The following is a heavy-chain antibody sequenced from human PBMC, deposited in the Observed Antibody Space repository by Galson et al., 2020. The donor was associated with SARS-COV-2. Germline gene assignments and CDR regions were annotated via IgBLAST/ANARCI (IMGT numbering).Heavy chain of an antibody. J-gene: IGHJ1*01. V-gene: IGHV3-48*04. Sequence: PGGSLRLSCVASGFTFSSYSMNWVRQAPGKGLEWVSHISSSGSAEYYGDSVKGRFTVSRDNAKNSQYLQMDRLRVEDTAIYYCARGAHGVAHWGQGTLVTVSS. CDR2: ISSSGSAE. D-gene: IGHD4-17*01. CDR3: ARGAHGVAH. CDR1: GFTFSSYS.